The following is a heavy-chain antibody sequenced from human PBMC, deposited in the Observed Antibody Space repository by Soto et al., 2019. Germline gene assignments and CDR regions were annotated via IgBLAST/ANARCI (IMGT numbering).Heavy chain of an antibody. CDR1: GFTFDDYA. CDR3: AKDMADKHGMDV. Sequence: EVQLVESGGGLVQPGRSLRLSCAASGFTFDDYAMHWVRQAPGKGLEWVSGISWNSGSIGYADSVKGRFTISRDNAKNSLYLQMNSLRAEDTALYYCAKDMADKHGMDVWGQGTTVTVSS. CDR2: ISWNSGSI. D-gene: IGHD2-15*01. J-gene: IGHJ6*02. V-gene: IGHV3-9*01.